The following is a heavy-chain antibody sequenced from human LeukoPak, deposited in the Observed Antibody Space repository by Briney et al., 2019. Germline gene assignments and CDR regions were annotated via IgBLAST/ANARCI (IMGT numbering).Heavy chain of an antibody. CDR1: GFTFSTYS. V-gene: IGHV3-21*01. D-gene: IGHD6-13*01. CDR3: ARVLEAASFDY. J-gene: IGHJ4*02. Sequence: GGSLRLSCAAPGFTFSTYSMNWVRQAPGKGLEWVSSISRSSTYIYQADSVKGRFTISRDNAKNSLYLQMNSLRAEDTAVYYCARVLEAASFDYWGQGTLVTVSS. CDR2: ISRSSTYI.